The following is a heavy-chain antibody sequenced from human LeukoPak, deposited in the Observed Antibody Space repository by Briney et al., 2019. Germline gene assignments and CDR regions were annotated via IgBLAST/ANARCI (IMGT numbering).Heavy chain of an antibody. CDR1: GFTFSTYG. CDR2: IWYDGSNK. D-gene: IGHD3-16*01. Sequence: PGRSLRLSCAASGFTFSTYGMHWVRQAPGKGLEWVAVIWYDGSNKYYADSVKGRFTISRDNSKNTLYLQVNSLRAEDTAVYYCATNQIMIREYYFDCWGQGTLVTVSS. V-gene: IGHV3-33*03. CDR3: ATNQIMIREYYFDC. J-gene: IGHJ4*02.